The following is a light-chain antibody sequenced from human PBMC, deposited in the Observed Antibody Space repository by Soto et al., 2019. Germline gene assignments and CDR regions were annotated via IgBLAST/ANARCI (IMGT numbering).Light chain of an antibody. J-gene: IGKJ1*01. CDR1: QSVNSK. CDR3: LQYYGLPKT. CDR2: GAT. V-gene: IGKV3-15*01. Sequence: EIVMTQSPATLYVSPGERATLSCRASQSVNSKLAWYQHIPGQAPRLLIYGATTRATGIPTRFSGSESGTEFTLTIGSLQSEDFAVYYCLQYYGLPKTFGQGTNVEIQ.